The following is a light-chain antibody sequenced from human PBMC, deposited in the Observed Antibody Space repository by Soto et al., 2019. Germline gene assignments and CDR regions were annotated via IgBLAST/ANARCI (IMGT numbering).Light chain of an antibody. CDR2: GAS. CDR3: QPYHNWVT. CDR1: QSVRSN. J-gene: IGKJ4*02. V-gene: IGKV3D-15*01. Sequence: ETVMQQSPGTLSVSPGERGTLSCGASQSVRSNLAWYQQKPGQAPRLLIYGASTRATGIPARFSGSGSGTAFNLTISSLQSEDFAVYYCQPYHNWVTFGGGTKVEIQ.